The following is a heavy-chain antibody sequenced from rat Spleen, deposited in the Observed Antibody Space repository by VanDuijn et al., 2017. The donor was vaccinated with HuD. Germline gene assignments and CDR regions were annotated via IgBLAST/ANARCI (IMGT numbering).Heavy chain of an antibody. CDR2: IWGDGST. CDR3: TFSYYGYRFDY. V-gene: IGHV2-1*01. J-gene: IGHJ2*01. D-gene: IGHD1-7*01. Sequence: QVQMKETGPGLVQPSQTLSLTCTVSGFSLTSNSVHWVRQPPGKGLEWMGGIWGDGSTDYNSALKSRLSISRDTSKSQVFLKMNSLQTDDTAIYFCTFSYYGYRFDYWGQGVMVTVSS. CDR1: GFSLTSNS.